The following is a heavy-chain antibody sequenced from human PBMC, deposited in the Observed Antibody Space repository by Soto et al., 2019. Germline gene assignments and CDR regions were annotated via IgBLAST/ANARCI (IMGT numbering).Heavy chain of an antibody. CDR1: GYTFTSYG. D-gene: IGHD1-1*01. Sequence: ASVKVSCKASGYTFTSYGISWVRQAPGQGLEWIGWISAYNGNTNYAQKLQGRVTMTTDTSTSTAYMELRSLRSDDTAVYYCRRFWRKLEHRVTKGGNYYFDYWGQETLVTVPS. J-gene: IGHJ4*02. CDR3: RRFWRKLEHRVTKGGNYYFDY. CDR2: ISAYNGNT. V-gene: IGHV1-18*01.